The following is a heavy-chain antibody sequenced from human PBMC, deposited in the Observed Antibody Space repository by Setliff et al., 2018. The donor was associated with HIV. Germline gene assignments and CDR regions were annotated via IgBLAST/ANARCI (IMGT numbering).Heavy chain of an antibody. V-gene: IGHV4-34*01. Sequence: LSLTCAVYGGSFSGYYWSWIRQPPGKGLEWIGEINHSGSTNYNPSLKSRVTISIDTSKNQFSLKVSSVTAADTALYYCARGLPGTYRYSYYYYMDVWDKGTTVTVSS. CDR3: ARGLPGTYRYSYYYYMDV. J-gene: IGHJ6*03. D-gene: IGHD3-16*02. CDR1: GGSFSGYY. CDR2: INHSGST.